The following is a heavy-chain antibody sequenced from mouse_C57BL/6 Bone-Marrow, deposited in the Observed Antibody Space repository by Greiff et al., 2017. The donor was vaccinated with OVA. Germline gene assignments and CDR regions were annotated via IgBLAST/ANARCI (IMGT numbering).Heavy chain of an antibody. CDR1: GYTFTSYW. V-gene: IGHV1-69*01. Sequence: QVQLQQPGAELVMPGASVKLSCKASGYTFTSYWMHWVKQRPGQGLEWIGEIDPSDSYTNYNQKFKGKSTLTVDKSSSTAYMQLSRLTSEDSAVYYCAREGAYYGNYGWYFDVWGTGTTVTVSS. CDR3: AREGAYYGNYGWYFDV. D-gene: IGHD2-10*01. J-gene: IGHJ1*03. CDR2: IDPSDSYT.